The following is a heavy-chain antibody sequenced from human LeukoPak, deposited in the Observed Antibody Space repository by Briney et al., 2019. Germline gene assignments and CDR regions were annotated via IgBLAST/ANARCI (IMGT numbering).Heavy chain of an antibody. CDR2: IIPILGIA. V-gene: IGHV1-69*04. Sequence: SVKVSCKASGGTFSSYAITWVRQAPGQGLEWMGRIIPILGIANYAQKFQGRVTITADKSTGTAYMELSSLRSEDTAVYYCARVTPPPYYGMDVWGQGTTVTVSS. D-gene: IGHD1-14*01. CDR3: ARVTPPPYYGMDV. J-gene: IGHJ6*02. CDR1: GGTFSSYA.